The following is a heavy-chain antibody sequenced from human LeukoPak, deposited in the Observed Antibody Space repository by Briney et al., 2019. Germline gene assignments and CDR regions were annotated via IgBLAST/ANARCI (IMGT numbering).Heavy chain of an antibody. J-gene: IGHJ3*02. CDR1: GFTFSSYS. CDR2: ISSSSSTI. CDR3: ARGEERFRDAFDI. V-gene: IGHV3-48*01. D-gene: IGHD3-3*01. Sequence: PGGSLRLSCAASGFTFSSYSMNWVRQAPGKGLEWVSYISSSSSTIYYADSVKGRFTISRDNAKNSLYLQMNSLRAEDTAVYYCARGEERFRDAFDIWGQGTMVTVSS.